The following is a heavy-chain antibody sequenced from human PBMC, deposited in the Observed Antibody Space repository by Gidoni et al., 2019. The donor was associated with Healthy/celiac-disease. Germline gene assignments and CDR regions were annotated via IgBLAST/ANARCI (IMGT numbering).Heavy chain of an antibody. CDR3: ARGGDGSLYYYSYGMDV. J-gene: IGHJ6*02. CDR1: GGSISSGGYS. V-gene: IGHV4-30-2*01. Sequence: QLQLQESGSGLVKPSQTLSLTCAVSGGSISSGGYSWSWIRQPPGKGLEWIGYIDHSGSTYCNPSLKSRVTISVDRSKNQFSLKLSSVTAAATAVYYCARGGDGSLYYYSYGMDVWGQGTTVTVSS. CDR2: IDHSGST. D-gene: IGHD3-16*01.